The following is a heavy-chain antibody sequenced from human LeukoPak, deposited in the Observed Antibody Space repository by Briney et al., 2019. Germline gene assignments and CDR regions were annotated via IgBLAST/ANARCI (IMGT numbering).Heavy chain of an antibody. V-gene: IGHV4-38-2*02. CDR1: GYSISSGYY. D-gene: IGHD1-26*01. Sequence: SETLSLTCTVSGYSISSGYYWGWIRQPPGKGLEWIGSIYHSGSTYYNPSLKSRVTISVDTSKNQFSLKLSSVTAADTAVYYCARPSVGWFDPWGQGTLVTVSS. CDR2: IYHSGST. J-gene: IGHJ5*02. CDR3: ARPSVGWFDP.